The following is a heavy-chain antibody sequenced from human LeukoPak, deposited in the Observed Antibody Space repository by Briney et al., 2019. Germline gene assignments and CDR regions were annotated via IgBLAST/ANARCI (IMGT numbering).Heavy chain of an antibody. CDR3: AKAPMVRGVIIADY. V-gene: IGHV3-23*01. CDR2: ISGGDIST. Sequence: PGGSLRLSCAASGFTFSSYAMTWVRQAPGKGLEWVSTISGGDISTYYADSVKGRFTVSRDNSKKTLYLQMNSLTAEDTAVYHCAKAPMVRGVIIADYWGQGTLVTVSS. J-gene: IGHJ4*02. D-gene: IGHD3-10*01. CDR1: GFTFSSYA.